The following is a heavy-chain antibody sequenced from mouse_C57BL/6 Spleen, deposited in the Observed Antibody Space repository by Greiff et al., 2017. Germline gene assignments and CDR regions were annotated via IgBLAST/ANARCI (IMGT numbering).Heavy chain of an antibody. J-gene: IGHJ4*01. Sequence: VQLQQSGPELVKPGASVKISCKASGYTFTDYYMNWVKQSHGKSLEWIGDINPNNGGTSYNQKFKGKATSTVDKSSSTAYMELRSLTSEDSAVDYCARGLWRAMDYWGQGTSVTVSS. V-gene: IGHV1-26*01. CDR3: ARGLWRAMDY. CDR2: INPNNGGT. D-gene: IGHD3-1*01. CDR1: GYTFTDYY.